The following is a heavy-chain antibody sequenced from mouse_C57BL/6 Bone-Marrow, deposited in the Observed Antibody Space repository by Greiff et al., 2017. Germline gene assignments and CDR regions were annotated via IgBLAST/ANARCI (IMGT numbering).Heavy chain of an antibody. CDR3: TRWLLYFDY. Sequence: VHVKQSGAELVRPGASVKLSCTASGFNIKDDYMHWVKQRPEQGLEWIGWIDPENGDTEYASKFQGKATITADTSSNTAYLQLSSLTSEDTAVYYCTRWLLYFDYWGQGTTLTVSS. D-gene: IGHD2-3*01. CDR1: GFNIKDDY. J-gene: IGHJ2*01. V-gene: IGHV14-4*01. CDR2: IDPENGDT.